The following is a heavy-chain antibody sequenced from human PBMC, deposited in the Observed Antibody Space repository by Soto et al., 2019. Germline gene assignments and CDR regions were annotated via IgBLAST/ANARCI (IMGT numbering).Heavy chain of an antibody. Sequence: SVKVSCKASGGTFSSYAISWVRQAPGQGLEWMGGIIPIFGTANYAQKFQGRVTITADESTSTAYMELSSLRSEDTAVYYCARDLVGYYDSSGYYPNWFDPWGQGTLVTVSS. CDR2: IIPIFGTA. J-gene: IGHJ5*02. CDR3: ARDLVGYYDSSGYYPNWFDP. D-gene: IGHD3-22*01. V-gene: IGHV1-69*13. CDR1: GGTFSSYA.